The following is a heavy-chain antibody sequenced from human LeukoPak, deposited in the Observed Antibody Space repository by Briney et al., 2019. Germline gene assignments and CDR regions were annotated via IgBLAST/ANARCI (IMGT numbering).Heavy chain of an antibody. Sequence: RASETLSLTCTVSGGSISPYYWGWIRQPPGKGLEWIGYTYYSGSTNYNPSLKSRVTISVDTSKNQFSLKLSSVTAADTAVYYCARTPDRRLYYYYYGMDVWGQGITVTVSS. CDR3: ARTPDRRLYYYYYGMDV. V-gene: IGHV4-59*01. J-gene: IGHJ6*02. CDR2: TYYSGST. CDR1: GGSISPYY.